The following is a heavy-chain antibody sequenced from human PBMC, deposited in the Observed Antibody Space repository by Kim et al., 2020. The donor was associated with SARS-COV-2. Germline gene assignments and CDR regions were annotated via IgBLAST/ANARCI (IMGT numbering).Heavy chain of an antibody. CDR3: ARDWVGAGATDY. D-gene: IGHD1-26*01. Sequence: GGSLRLSCAASGFTFSSYAMHWVRQAPGKGLEWVAVISYDGSNKYYADSVKGRFTISRDNSKNTLYLQMNSLRAEDTAVYYCARDWVGAGATDYWGQGTLVTVSS. CDR1: GFTFSSYA. V-gene: IGHV3-30*04. J-gene: IGHJ4*02. CDR2: ISYDGSNK.